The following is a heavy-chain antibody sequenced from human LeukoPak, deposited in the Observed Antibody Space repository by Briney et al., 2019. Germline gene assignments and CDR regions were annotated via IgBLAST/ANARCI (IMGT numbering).Heavy chain of an antibody. CDR1: GVSISSAAYY. Sequence: SETLSLTCTVSGVSISSAAYYWTWIRQHPGKGLEWIGYIYYSGRTYYNPSLKGRAAISVDTSENQFSLKLTSLTAADTAVYYCARAVATYYGSGSYYFDYWGQGTLVTVSS. CDR2: IYYSGRT. CDR3: ARAVATYYGSGSYYFDY. D-gene: IGHD3-10*01. J-gene: IGHJ4*02. V-gene: IGHV4-31*03.